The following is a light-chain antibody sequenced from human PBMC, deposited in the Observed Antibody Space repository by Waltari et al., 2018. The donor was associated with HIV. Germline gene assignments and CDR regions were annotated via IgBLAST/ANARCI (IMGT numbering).Light chain of an antibody. V-gene: IGLV3-25*03. CDR1: ALPKQY. CDR2: KDS. CDR3: QSADSSGVV. Sequence: SYELTQPPSVSVSPGQTARITCPGDALPKQYAYWYQQKPGQAPVLVIYKDSERPSGIPERFSGSSSGTTVTLTISGVQAEDEADYYCQSADSSGVVFGGGTKLTVL. J-gene: IGLJ2*01.